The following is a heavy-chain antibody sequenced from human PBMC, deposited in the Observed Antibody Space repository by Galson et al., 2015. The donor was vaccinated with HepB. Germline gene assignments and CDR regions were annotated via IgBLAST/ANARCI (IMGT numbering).Heavy chain of an antibody. D-gene: IGHD2-2*01. CDR2: INPSGGST. V-gene: IGHV1-46*01. J-gene: IGHJ5*02. Sequence: SVKVSCKASGYTFTSYYMHWVRQAPGQGLEWMGIINPSGGSTSYAQKFQGRVTMTRDTSTSTVYMELSSLRSEDTAVYYCARSEREYCSSTSCSAHVRWFDPWGQGTLVTVSS. CDR1: GYTFTSYY. CDR3: ARSEREYCSSTSCSAHVRWFDP.